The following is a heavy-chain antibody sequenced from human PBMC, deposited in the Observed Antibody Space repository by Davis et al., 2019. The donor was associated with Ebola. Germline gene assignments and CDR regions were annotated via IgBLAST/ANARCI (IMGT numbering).Heavy chain of an antibody. CDR1: GFTFTNYI. CDR3: ARLSRVSSRGANYYYYGMDV. Sequence: GESLKISCAASGFTFTNYIMNWVRQAPGKGLEWVSSISSSSSYIYYADSVKGRFTISRHNSKNTLYLQMNSLRAEDTAVYYCARLSRVSSRGANYYYYGMDVWGQGTTVTVSS. D-gene: IGHD6-13*01. J-gene: IGHJ6*02. V-gene: IGHV3-21*04. CDR2: ISSSSSYI.